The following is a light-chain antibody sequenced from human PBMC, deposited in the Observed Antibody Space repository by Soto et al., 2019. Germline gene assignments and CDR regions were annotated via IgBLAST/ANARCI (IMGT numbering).Light chain of an antibody. V-gene: IGKV3-20*01. CDR2: GAS. Sequence: EIVLTQSPATLSLSPGEGATLSCRASQRVGSNLAWYQQKSGQTPRLLISGASTRASGIPDRFSGTGSGTDFTLTISRLEPYDFAVYYCQQNGSSQTFGQGTRLEIK. CDR3: QQNGSSQT. J-gene: IGKJ5*01. CDR1: QRVGSN.